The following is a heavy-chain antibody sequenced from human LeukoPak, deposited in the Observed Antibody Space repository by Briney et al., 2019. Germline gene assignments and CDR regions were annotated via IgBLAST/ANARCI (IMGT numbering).Heavy chain of an antibody. Sequence: PSETLSLTCTVSGGSISGYYWSWIRQPPGKGLEWIGYIYYSGSTNYNPSLKSRVTMSVDTSKNQFSLKLSSVTAADTAVYYCAKLAVAGEDYYYYYYMDVWGKGTTVTVSS. V-gene: IGHV4-59*12. D-gene: IGHD6-19*01. CDR1: GGSISGYY. CDR3: AKLAVAGEDYYYYYYMDV. J-gene: IGHJ6*03. CDR2: IYYSGST.